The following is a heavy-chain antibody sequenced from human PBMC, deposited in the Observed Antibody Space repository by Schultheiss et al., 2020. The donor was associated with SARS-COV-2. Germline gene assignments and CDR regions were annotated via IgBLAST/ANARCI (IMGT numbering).Heavy chain of an antibody. V-gene: IGHV3-9*01. CDR3: TTAEGRTDYYYYYGMDV. CDR1: GFTFDDYA. CDR2: ISWNSGSI. Sequence: GGSLRLSCAASGFTFDDYAMHWVRQAPGKGLEWVSGISWNSGSIGYADSVKGRFTISRDNSKNTLYLQMNSLKTEDTAVYYCTTAEGRTDYYYYYGMDVWGQGTTVTVSS. D-gene: IGHD3-10*01. J-gene: IGHJ6*02.